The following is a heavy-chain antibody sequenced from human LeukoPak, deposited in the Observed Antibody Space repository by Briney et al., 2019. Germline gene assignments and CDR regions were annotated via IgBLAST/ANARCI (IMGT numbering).Heavy chain of an antibody. CDR1: AGSISSYY. CDR3: ARRHHYSYFMDV. CDR2: IFPSGSA. V-gene: IGHV4-4*09. Sequence: PSETLSLTCTVSAGSISSYYWTWIRQPPGKGLEWIGYIFPSGSAYYNPSLKTRVTISLGTSKNQFSLKLTSVTAADTAVYFCARRHHYSYFMDVWGKGTTVTVSS. J-gene: IGHJ6*03.